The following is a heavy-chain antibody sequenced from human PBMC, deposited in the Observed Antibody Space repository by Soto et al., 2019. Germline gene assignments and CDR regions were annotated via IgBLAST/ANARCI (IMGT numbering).Heavy chain of an antibody. CDR3: ARVLRGVVNWFDP. J-gene: IGHJ5*02. V-gene: IGHV1-18*01. Sequence: GASVKVSCKTSGDTFTNFGLSWVRQAPGQGLEWMGWIATYNSNKNYAQKFQGRLTLTTDTSTSTGYMELKSLEYDDTGVYYCARVLRGVVNWFDPWGQGTLVTVSS. D-gene: IGHD3-10*01. CDR2: IATYNSNK. CDR1: GDTFTNFG.